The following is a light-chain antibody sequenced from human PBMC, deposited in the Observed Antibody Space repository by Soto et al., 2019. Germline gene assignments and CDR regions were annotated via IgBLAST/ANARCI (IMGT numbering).Light chain of an antibody. CDR3: QQYASSPRT. CDR1: QSVSSTY. J-gene: IGKJ1*01. CDR2: GAS. Sequence: EIVLTQSPGTLSLSPGERATLSCRASQSVSSTYLAWYQQRPGQAPRLLIYGASSRATGIPDRFSGSGSGTDFTLTISRLEPEDVAVYYCQQYASSPRTFGQGTKVEI. V-gene: IGKV3-20*01.